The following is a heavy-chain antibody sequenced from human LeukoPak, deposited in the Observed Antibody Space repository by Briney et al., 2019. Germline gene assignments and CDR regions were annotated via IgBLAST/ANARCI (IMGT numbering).Heavy chain of an antibody. V-gene: IGHV1-2*02. CDR1: GYTFTGYY. CDR2: INPNSGGT. CDR3: ARVEWFGEFFRGGHQAVDY. D-gene: IGHD3-10*01. J-gene: IGHJ4*02. Sequence: VASVKVSCKASGYTFTGYYMHWVRQAPGQGLEWMGWINPNSGGTNYAQKFQGRVTMTRDTSISTAYMELSRLRSDDTAVYYCARVEWFGEFFRGGHQAVDYWGQGTLVTVSS.